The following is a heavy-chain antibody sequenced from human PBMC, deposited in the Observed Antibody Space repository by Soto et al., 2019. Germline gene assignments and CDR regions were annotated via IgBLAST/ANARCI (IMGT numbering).Heavy chain of an antibody. CDR1: GGSITNYY. CDR2: IYYSGNT. Sequence: SETLSLTCTVSGGSITNYYWSWIRQPPGKGLEWIGYIYYSGNTNHNPSLKRRVTMSVDTSKNQFSLRLSSVTAADTAVYYCARLHGSGSCDTRGFDFWGQGILVTVSS. D-gene: IGHD3-10*01. J-gene: IGHJ4*02. CDR3: ARLHGSGSCDTRGFDF. V-gene: IGHV4-59*08.